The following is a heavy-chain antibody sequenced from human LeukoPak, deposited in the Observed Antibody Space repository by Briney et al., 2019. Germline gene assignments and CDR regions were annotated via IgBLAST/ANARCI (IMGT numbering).Heavy chain of an antibody. Sequence: PSETLSLTCTVSGGSISSGSYYWSWIRQPAGKGLEWIGRIYTSGSTNYNPSLKSRVTISVDTSKNQFSLKLSSVTAADTAVYYCARRWLQPHGNWFDPWGQGTLVTVSS. CDR1: GGSISSGSYY. CDR3: ARRWLQPHGNWFDP. CDR2: IYTSGST. V-gene: IGHV4-61*02. D-gene: IGHD5-24*01. J-gene: IGHJ5*02.